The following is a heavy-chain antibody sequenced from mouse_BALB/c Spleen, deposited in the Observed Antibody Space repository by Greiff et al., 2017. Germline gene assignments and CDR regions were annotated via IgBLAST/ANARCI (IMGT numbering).Heavy chain of an antibody. V-gene: IGHV5-6-4*01. CDR1: GFTFSSYT. Sequence: EVQLVESGGGLVKPGGSLKLSCAASGFTFSSYTMSWVRQTPEKRLEWVATISSGGSYTYYPDSVKGRFTISRDNAKNTLYLQMSSLKSEDTAMYYCTRASTTVVATDAMDYWGQGTSVTVSS. J-gene: IGHJ4*01. D-gene: IGHD1-1*01. CDR2: ISSGGSYT. CDR3: TRASTTVVATDAMDY.